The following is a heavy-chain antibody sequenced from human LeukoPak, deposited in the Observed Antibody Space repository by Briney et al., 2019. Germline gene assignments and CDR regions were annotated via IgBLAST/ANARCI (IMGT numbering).Heavy chain of an antibody. Sequence: ASVKVSCKASGYTFTSYGISRVRQAPGQGLEWMGWISAYNGNTNYAQKLQGRVTMTTDTSTSTAYMELRSLRSDDTAVYYCAREVLVRDYPPYYYGMDVWGQGTTVTVSS. V-gene: IGHV1-18*01. D-gene: IGHD3-10*01. CDR1: GYTFTSYG. CDR3: AREVLVRDYPPYYYGMDV. CDR2: ISAYNGNT. J-gene: IGHJ6*02.